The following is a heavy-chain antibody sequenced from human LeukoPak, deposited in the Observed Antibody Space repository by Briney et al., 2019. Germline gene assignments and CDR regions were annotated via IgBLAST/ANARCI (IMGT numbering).Heavy chain of an antibody. CDR3: AYSSSWYYHYYYMDV. CDR2: IYYSGST. V-gene: IGHV4-59*01. D-gene: IGHD6-13*01. J-gene: IGHJ6*03. Sequence: SETLSLTCTVSGGSISSYYWSWIRQPPGKGLEWIGYIYYSGSTNYNPSLKSRVTISVDTSKNQFSLKLSSVTAADTAVYYCAYSSSWYYHYYYMDVWGKGTTVTVSS. CDR1: GGSISSYY.